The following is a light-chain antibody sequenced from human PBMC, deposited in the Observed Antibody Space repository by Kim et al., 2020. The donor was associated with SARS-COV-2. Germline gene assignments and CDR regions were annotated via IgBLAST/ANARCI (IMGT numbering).Light chain of an antibody. CDR2: DSS. V-gene: IGKV1-33*01. CDR3: QQYDNLPLT. Sequence: ASCGDRFTITCQASRDISHYLNWYHQKPGQAPKILIFDSSNLEARVPSRFSGSGSGTSFTFTISSLQPDDIATYYCQQYDNLPLTFGGGTKVDIK. CDR1: RDISHY. J-gene: IGKJ4*01.